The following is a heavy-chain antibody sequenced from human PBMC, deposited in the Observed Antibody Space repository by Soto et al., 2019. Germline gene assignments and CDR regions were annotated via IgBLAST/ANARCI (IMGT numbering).Heavy chain of an antibody. V-gene: IGHV3-15*07. CDR3: ATDHSTDRSSMDV. J-gene: IGHJ6*02. CDR2: INTKAYGGTT. CDR1: GFSFSNAW. Sequence: EVQLVESGGGLVKPGGSLRLSCAASGFSFSNAWMNWVRQAPGKGLEWVGRINTKAYGGTTNYAAPVKGRFTISKDDSENTLYLQMNSLKSEDTAVYYCATDHSTDRSSMDVWGQGTTVTVAS. D-gene: IGHD4-4*01.